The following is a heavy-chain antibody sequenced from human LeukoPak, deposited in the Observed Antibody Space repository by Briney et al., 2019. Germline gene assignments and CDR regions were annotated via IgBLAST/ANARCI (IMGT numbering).Heavy chain of an antibody. V-gene: IGHV1-69*13. CDR2: IIPIFGTA. CDR3: ARVSDGGPYFQYFQH. J-gene: IGHJ1*01. D-gene: IGHD4-23*01. Sequence: AASVKVSCKASGGTFSSYAISWVRQAPGQGLEWMGGIIPIFGTANYAQKFQGRVTIAADESTSTAYMELSSLRSEDTAVYYCARVSDGGPYFQYFQHWGQGTLVTVSS. CDR1: GGTFSSYA.